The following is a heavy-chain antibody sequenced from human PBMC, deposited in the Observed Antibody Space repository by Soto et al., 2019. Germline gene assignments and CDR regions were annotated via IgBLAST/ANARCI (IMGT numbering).Heavy chain of an antibody. CDR2: IRYDGSNI. Sequence: QVQLVESGGGVVQPGRSLRLSCAASGFTFSGLGMHWVRHAPGKGLEWVAVIRYDGSNIYYADAVKGRFTISRDNSKDTLYLQMNRLRADDTAVYYCARDGVGHTPCFGYFDYWGQGTLVTVSS. D-gene: IGHD1-26*01. V-gene: IGHV3-33*01. CDR3: ARDGVGHTPCFGYFDY. J-gene: IGHJ4*02. CDR1: GFTFSGLG.